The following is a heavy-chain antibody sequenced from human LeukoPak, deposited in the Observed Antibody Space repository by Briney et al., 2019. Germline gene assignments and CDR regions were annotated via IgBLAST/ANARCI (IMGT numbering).Heavy chain of an antibody. CDR1: GYTFTGYY. Sequence: ASVKASCKASGYTFTGYYVHWVRQAPGQGLEWMGWMNPKSGGTNYAQKFEARVTMNRDTPISTAYMELSRLRFDDTAVYYCARSPDILTGEKFDYWGQGTLVTVSS. CDR3: ARSPDILTGEKFDY. D-gene: IGHD3-9*01. J-gene: IGHJ4*02. V-gene: IGHV1-2*02. CDR2: MNPKSGGT.